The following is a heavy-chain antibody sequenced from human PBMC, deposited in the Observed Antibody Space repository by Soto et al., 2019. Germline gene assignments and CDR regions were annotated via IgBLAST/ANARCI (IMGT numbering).Heavy chain of an antibody. J-gene: IGHJ4*02. Sequence: SETMSLTCTVSGGSISSSSYYWGWIRQPPGKGLEWIGSIYYSGSTYYNPSLKSRVTISVDTSKNQFSLKLSSVTAADTAVYYCAREQWLPREWYFDYWGQGTLVTVSS. D-gene: IGHD6-19*01. CDR3: AREQWLPREWYFDY. CDR1: GGSISSSSYY. V-gene: IGHV4-39*01. CDR2: IYYSGST.